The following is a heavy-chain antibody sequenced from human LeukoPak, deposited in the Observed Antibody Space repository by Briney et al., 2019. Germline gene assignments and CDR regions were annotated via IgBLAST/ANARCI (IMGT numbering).Heavy chain of an antibody. D-gene: IGHD4-17*01. CDR1: GGSISSGTYY. J-gene: IGHJ2*01. Sequence: SETLSLTCTVSGGSISSGTYYWGWIRQPPGKGLEWIGSIYFSGSTYYNPSLKSRVTISVDTSKNQFSLRLSSVTAADPAVYFCARHFDRTGGDRLNWYFDLWGRGTVVTVST. V-gene: IGHV4-39*01. CDR3: ARHFDRTGGDRLNWYFDL. CDR2: IYFSGST.